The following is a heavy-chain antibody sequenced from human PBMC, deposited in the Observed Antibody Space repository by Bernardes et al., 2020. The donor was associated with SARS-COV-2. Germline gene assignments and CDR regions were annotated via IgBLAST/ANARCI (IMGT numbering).Heavy chain of an antibody. CDR1: GFAFSDFG. V-gene: IGHV3-23*01. Sequence: SLRLSCVASGFAFSDFGMAWVRQAPGKGLEWVSTLNTDGENTHYADSVKGRFTISRDNSKNMLYLQMNSPRAEDTAVYYCANDAGVDVFFDYWGQGTLVTVSS. J-gene: IGHJ4*02. D-gene: IGHD7-27*01. CDR2: LNTDGENT. CDR3: ANDAGVDVFFDY.